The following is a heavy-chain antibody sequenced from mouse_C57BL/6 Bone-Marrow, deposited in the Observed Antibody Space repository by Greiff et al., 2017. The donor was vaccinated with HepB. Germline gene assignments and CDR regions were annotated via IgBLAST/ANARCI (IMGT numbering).Heavy chain of an antibody. CDR3: VRQSDYYGSSVDLYFDY. D-gene: IGHD1-1*01. CDR1: GFSFNTYA. CDR2: IRSKSNNYAT. Sequence: EVMLVESGGGLVQPKGSLKLSCAASGFSFNTYAMNWVRQAPGKGLEWVARIRSKSNNYATYYADSVKDRFTISRDDSESMLYLQMNNLKTEDTAMYYCVRQSDYYGSSVDLYFDYWGQGTTLTVSS. J-gene: IGHJ2*01. V-gene: IGHV10-1*01.